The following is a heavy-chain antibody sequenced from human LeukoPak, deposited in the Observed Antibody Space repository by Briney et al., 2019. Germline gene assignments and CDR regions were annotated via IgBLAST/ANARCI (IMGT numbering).Heavy chain of an antibody. CDR1: GGSISSYY. J-gene: IGHJ4*02. CDR2: IYTSGST. D-gene: IGHD3-10*01. CDR3: ARLGYYGSGSLVDYFDY. Sequence: SETLSLTCTVSGGSISSYYWSWIRQPAGKGLEWIGRIYTSGSTNYNPSLKSRVTISVDTSKNQFSLKLSSVTAADTAVYYCARLGYYGSGSLVDYFDYWGQGTLVTVSS. V-gene: IGHV4-4*07.